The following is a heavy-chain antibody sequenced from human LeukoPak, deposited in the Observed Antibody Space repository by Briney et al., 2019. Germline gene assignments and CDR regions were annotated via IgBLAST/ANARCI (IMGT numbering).Heavy chain of an antibody. D-gene: IGHD6-13*01. J-gene: IGHJ4*02. CDR1: GGSISSSTFY. CDR3: ARRHERRFGSSWYGPPAYYFDY. V-gene: IGHV4-39*07. CDR2: INHSGST. Sequence: SETLSLTCTVSGGSISSSTFYWGWIRQPPGKGLEWIGEINHSGSTNYNPSLKSRVTISVDTSKNQFSLKLSSVTAADTAVYYCARRHERRFGSSWYGPPAYYFDYWGQGTLVTVSS.